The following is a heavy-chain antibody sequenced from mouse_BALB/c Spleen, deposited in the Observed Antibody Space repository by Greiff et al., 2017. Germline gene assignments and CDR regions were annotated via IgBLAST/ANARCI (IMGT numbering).Heavy chain of an antibody. D-gene: IGHD2-4*01. V-gene: IGHV2-4-1*01. Sequence: QVQLKESGPGLVQPSQSLSITCTVSGFSLTSYGVHWVRQSPGKGLEWLGVIWSGGSTDYNAAFISRLSISKDNSKSQVFFKMNSLQADDTAIYYCASGGYYDYDVGVGYFDVWGAGTTVTVSS. CDR2: IWSGGST. CDR1: GFSLTSYG. CDR3: ASGGYYDYDVGVGYFDV. J-gene: IGHJ1*01.